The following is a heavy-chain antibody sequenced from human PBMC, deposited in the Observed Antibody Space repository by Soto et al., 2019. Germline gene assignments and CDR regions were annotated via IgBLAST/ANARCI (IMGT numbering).Heavy chain of an antibody. CDR2: IIPIVGIA. Sequence: QVQLVQSGAEVKKPGSSVKVSCKASGGTFSSYTISWVRQAPGQGLEWMGRIIPIVGIANYAQKFQGRVTITADKSTITAYMELRSLRAEDTAVYSCARRSSGHPGMDVWGQGTTVTVSS. V-gene: IGHV1-69*02. CDR1: GGTFSSYT. D-gene: IGHD1-26*01. J-gene: IGHJ6*02. CDR3: ARRSSGHPGMDV.